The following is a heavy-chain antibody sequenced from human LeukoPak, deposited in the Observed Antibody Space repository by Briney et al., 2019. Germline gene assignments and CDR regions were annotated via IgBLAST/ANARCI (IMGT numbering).Heavy chain of an antibody. V-gene: IGHV1-46*01. J-gene: IGHJ4*02. CDR2: INPSSAST. CDR1: GYTFTSYY. CDR3: ARGIPVAVNYFDY. Sequence: ASVKVSCKASGYTFTSYYMHWVRQAPGQGLEWMGVINPSSASTTYALKFQGRVTMTRDTFTSTVYVELSSLRSGDTAVYYCARGIPVAVNYFDYWGQGTLVTVSS. D-gene: IGHD6-19*01.